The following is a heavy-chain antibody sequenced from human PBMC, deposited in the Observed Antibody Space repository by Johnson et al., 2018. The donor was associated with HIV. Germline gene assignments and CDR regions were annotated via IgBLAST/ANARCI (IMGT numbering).Heavy chain of an antibody. CDR2: ISYDGSNK. Sequence: QVQLVESGGGVVRPGGSLRLSCAASGFSFDDYGMSWVRQTPGKGLEWVAVISYDGSNKYYADSVKGRFTISRDNSKNTLYLQMNSLRAEDTAVYYCARGGHSASYYWVQVDAFDIWGQGTMVTVSS. CDR1: GFSFDDYG. V-gene: IGHV3-30*03. J-gene: IGHJ3*02. CDR3: ARGGHSASYYWVQVDAFDI. D-gene: IGHD1-26*01.